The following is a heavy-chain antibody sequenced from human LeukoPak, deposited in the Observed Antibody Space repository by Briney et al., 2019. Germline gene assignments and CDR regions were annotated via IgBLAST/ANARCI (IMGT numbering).Heavy chain of an antibody. CDR1: GFTFTDYA. CDR3: AKARTPYNSGFDY. CDR2: LSASGSTT. Sequence: GGSLRLSCAASGFTFTDYAMGWVRQAPGQGLEWASTLSASGSTTYYADSVRGRFTISRDNSKNTLSLQMSSLRAEDTAVYYCAKARTPYNSGFDYWGQGTLVAVSS. V-gene: IGHV3-23*01. J-gene: IGHJ4*02. D-gene: IGHD6-19*01.